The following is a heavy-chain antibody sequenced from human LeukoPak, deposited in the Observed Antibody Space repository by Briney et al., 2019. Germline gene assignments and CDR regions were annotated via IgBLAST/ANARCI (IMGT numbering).Heavy chain of an antibody. CDR3: ARGARYCSGGSCYSLGMDV. Sequence: GGSLRLSCAAPGFTFSSYSMNWVRQAPGKGLEWVSYISSSSSTIYYADSVKGRFTISRDNAKNSLYLQMNSLRAEDTAVYYCARGARYCSGGSCYSLGMDVWGQGTTVTVSS. CDR2: ISSSSSTI. D-gene: IGHD2-15*01. J-gene: IGHJ6*02. V-gene: IGHV3-48*01. CDR1: GFTFSSYS.